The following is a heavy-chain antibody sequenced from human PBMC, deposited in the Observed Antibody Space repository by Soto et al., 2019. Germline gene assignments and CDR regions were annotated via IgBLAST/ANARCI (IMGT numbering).Heavy chain of an antibody. V-gene: IGHV4-39*01. Sequence: QLQLQESGPGLVKPSETLSLTCTVSGGSISSSSYYLGWIRQPPGKGLEWIGSIYYSGSTYYNPSLKSRVTISVDTSKNQFSLKLSSVTAADTAVYYCAYCGGDCYPPYFDYWGQGTLVTVSS. CDR1: GGSISSSSYY. CDR2: IYYSGST. J-gene: IGHJ4*02. D-gene: IGHD2-21*02. CDR3: AYCGGDCYPPYFDY.